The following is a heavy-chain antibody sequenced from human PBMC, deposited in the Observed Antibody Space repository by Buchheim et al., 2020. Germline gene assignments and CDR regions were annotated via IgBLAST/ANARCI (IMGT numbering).Heavy chain of an antibody. Sequence: EVQLVESGGGLVQPGGSLRLSCAASGFTFSDFWMNWVRQAQGKGQEWVASINQRGTEKYYVDSVKGRFTVSRDNGKNSLYLQMNNLRAEDTAVYYCARDGVAEGLYFDYWGQGTL. CDR1: GFTFSDFW. D-gene: IGHD2-15*01. CDR3: ARDGVAEGLYFDY. J-gene: IGHJ4*02. V-gene: IGHV3-7*01. CDR2: INQRGTEK.